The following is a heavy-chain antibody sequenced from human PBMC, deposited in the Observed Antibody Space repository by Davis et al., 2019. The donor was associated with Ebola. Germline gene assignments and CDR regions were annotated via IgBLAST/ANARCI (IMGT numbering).Heavy chain of an antibody. CDR1: GFAFGSYN. Sequence: GESLKISCAASGFAFGSYNMNWVRQSPGKGLEWVASISSSSSYAYHGDSVKGRFSISRGNGQNSLYLQMNSLRVEDTAVYYCARTGSGSGSYSNFYYHGLDVWGQGTTVTVS. J-gene: IGHJ6*02. D-gene: IGHD3-10*01. V-gene: IGHV3-21*06. CDR3: ARTGSGSGSYSNFYYHGLDV. CDR2: ISSSSSYA.